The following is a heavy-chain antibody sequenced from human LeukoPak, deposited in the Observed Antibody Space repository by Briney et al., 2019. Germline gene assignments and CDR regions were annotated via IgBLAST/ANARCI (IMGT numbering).Heavy chain of an antibody. CDR1: GGSISSSSYY. Sequence: PSETLSLTCTVSGGSISSSSYYWGWIRQPPGKGLEWIGSIYCSGSTYYNPSLKSRVTISVDTSKNQFSLKLSSVTAADTAVYYCAREAGHSSSSSDYWGQGTLVTVSS. V-gene: IGHV4-39*07. CDR2: IYCSGST. J-gene: IGHJ4*02. CDR3: AREAGHSSSSSDY. D-gene: IGHD6-6*01.